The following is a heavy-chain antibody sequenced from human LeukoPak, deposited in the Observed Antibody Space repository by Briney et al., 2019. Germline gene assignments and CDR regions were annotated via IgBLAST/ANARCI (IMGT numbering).Heavy chain of an antibody. V-gene: IGHV3-7*01. CDR3: ARVHLGELSMGFDY. J-gene: IGHJ4*02. Sequence: GGSLRLSCAASGFTFSSYWMSWVRQAPGKGLEWVANIKQDGSEKYYVDSVKGRFTISGDNAKNSLYLQMNSLRAEDTAVYYCARVHLGELSMGFDYWGQGTLVTVSS. D-gene: IGHD3-16*02. CDR1: GFTFSSYW. CDR2: IKQDGSEK.